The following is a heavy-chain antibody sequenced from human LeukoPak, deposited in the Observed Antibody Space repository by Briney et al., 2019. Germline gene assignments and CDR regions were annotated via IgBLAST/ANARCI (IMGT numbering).Heavy chain of an antibody. J-gene: IGHJ5*02. CDR3: AKGSTTGTTGGSFDP. CDR2: ISGGGGIT. CDR1: GFTVSTYS. D-gene: IGHD1-1*01. V-gene: IGHV3-23*01. Sequence: GESLRLSCLASGFTVSTYSMSWIRQPPGKGLEWIAGISGGGGITYYAYSVKGRFTISKDNSKNTLSLQMNSLRAEDTAVYYCAKGSTTGTTGGSFDPWGQGALVTVSS.